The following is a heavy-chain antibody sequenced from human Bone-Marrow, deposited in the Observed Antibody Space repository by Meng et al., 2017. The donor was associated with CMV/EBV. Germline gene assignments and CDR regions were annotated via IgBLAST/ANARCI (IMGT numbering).Heavy chain of an antibody. Sequence: FNDYYMHWGQQAPGKGLEWMGLVDPEDGETIYAEKFQGRVTITADTSTDTAYMELSSLRSEDTAVYYCATDLTGGYCSSTSCYQVDPWGQGTLVTVSS. CDR3: ATDLTGGYCSSTSCYQVDP. J-gene: IGHJ5*02. CDR1: FNDYY. CDR2: VDPEDGET. D-gene: IGHD2-2*01. V-gene: IGHV1-69-2*01.